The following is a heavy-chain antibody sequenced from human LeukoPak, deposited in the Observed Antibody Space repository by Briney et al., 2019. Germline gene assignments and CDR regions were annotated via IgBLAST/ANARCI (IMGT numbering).Heavy chain of an antibody. Sequence: GGSLRLSCAASGFTFSNYAMSWVRQAPGKGLELVSDISGSADTADYADSVKGRFTISRDNSKNTLYLQLNSLRAEDTALYYCARYRSSSGGYCFSYMDVWGKGTPVTVSS. CDR3: ARYRSSSGGYCFSYMDV. CDR2: ISGSADTA. V-gene: IGHV3-23*01. CDR1: GFTFSNYA. D-gene: IGHD6-6*01. J-gene: IGHJ6*03.